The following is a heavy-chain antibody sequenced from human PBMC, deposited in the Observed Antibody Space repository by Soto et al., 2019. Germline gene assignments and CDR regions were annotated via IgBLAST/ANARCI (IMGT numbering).Heavy chain of an antibody. D-gene: IGHD6-13*01. CDR1: GFTFDDYA. CDR3: VKDESINWYSGHFRH. J-gene: IGHJ1*01. Sequence: GGSLRLSCAASGFTFDDYAMHWARQVPGKGLEWVSGINWNSGSIGYADSVKGRFAISRDNAKNSLHLQMNGLRAEDTAFYYCVKDESINWYSGHFRHWGQGTLVTVSS. V-gene: IGHV3-9*01. CDR2: INWNSGSI.